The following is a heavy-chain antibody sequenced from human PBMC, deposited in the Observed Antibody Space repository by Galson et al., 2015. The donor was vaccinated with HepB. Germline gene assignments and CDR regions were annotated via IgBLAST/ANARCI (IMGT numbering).Heavy chain of an antibody. V-gene: IGHV3-74*01. CDR1: GFTFSGYW. J-gene: IGHJ5*02. CDR2: INADGSRK. CDR3: VKGYCSSTICSNKGVFDGP. D-gene: IGHD2-2*01. Sequence: SLRLSCAASGFTFSGYWMHWVRQVPGKGLVWLSRINADGSRKSYGDSVKGRFTIFRDNAKSTLYLQMNSLTVEDTAVYYCVKGYCSSTICSNKGVFDGPWGQGTLVTVSS.